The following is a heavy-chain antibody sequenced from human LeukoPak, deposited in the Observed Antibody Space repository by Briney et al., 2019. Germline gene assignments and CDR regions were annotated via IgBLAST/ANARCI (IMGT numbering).Heavy chain of an antibody. Sequence: ASVKVSCKASGYTFTSYAMHWVRQAPGQGLEWMGWISAYNGNTNYAQKLQGRVTMTTDTSTSTAYMELRSLRSDDTAVYYCARSTPKRGYSYGYFDYWGQGTLVTVSS. CDR1: GYTFTSYA. D-gene: IGHD5-18*01. CDR3: ARSTPKRGYSYGYFDY. CDR2: ISAYNGNT. V-gene: IGHV1-18*01. J-gene: IGHJ4*02.